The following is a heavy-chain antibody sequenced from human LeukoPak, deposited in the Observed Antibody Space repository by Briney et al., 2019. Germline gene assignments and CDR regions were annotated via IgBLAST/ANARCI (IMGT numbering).Heavy chain of an antibody. J-gene: IGHJ6*02. V-gene: IGHV3-23*01. CDR1: GFTFSSYA. CDR2: ILGSGYST. CDR3: AKDSPKYYYGMDV. Sequence: GGSLRLSCAASGFTFSSYAMSWVRQAPGRGLEWVSAILGSGYSTYYAGSVKGRFTISRDNSKNTLYLQMSSLRAEDTAVYFCAKDSPKYYYGMDVWGQGTTVTVSS.